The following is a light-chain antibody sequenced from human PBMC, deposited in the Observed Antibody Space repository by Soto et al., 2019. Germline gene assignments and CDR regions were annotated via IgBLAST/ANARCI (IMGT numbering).Light chain of an antibody. CDR1: QSGTNNY. CDR2: GAS. CDR3: QQYGSSPRT. V-gene: IGKV3-20*01. J-gene: IGKJ1*01. Sequence: EIVLTQSPGTLSLSPGERATLSCRASQSGTNNYLAWYQQRPGQAPRLLIYGASSRATGIPDRFSGSGSGTEFTLSISRLEPEDFAVYYCQQYGSSPRTFGQGTKVEIK.